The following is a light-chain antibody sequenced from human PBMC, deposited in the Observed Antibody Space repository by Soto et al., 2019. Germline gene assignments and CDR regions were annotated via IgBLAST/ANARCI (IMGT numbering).Light chain of an antibody. V-gene: IGKV3-15*01. CDR1: QSVSSN. CDR3: QQYDNWPLT. J-gene: IGKJ4*01. CDR2: GAS. Sequence: DIVMTQSPATLPVSPGERATLSCRASQSVSSNLAWYQQKPGQAPRFLIYGASTRATGIPARFSGSGSGTEFTLTISNLQSEDFAVYYCQQYDNWPLTFGGGTKVEIK.